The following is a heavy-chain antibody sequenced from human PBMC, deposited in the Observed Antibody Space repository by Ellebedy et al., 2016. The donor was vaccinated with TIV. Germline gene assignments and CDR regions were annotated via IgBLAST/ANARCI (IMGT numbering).Heavy chain of an antibody. CDR1: GFTFSNYA. CDR2: ISTSSSYI. D-gene: IGHD3-10*01. Sequence: PGGSLRLSCTASGFTFSNYAMTWVRQAPGKGLEWVSSISTSSSYIYYADSVKGRFPISRDNAKNSLFLQMTSLRAEDTAVYYCARDGHYYDSGSYSVYGMDVWGQGTTVTVSS. CDR3: ARDGHYYDSGSYSVYGMDV. V-gene: IGHV3-21*01. J-gene: IGHJ6*02.